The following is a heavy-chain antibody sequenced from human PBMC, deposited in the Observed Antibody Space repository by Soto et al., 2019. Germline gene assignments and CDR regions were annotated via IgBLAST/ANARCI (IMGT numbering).Heavy chain of an antibody. CDR2: ISGSGGST. CDR1: GFPFRSYA. J-gene: IGHJ6*02. Sequence: GGSLRLSCSASGFPFRSYAMSWVRPAPEKGLEWVSAISGSGGSTYYADSVKGRFTISRDNSKNTLYLQMNSLRAEDTAVYYCAKTIFGVVKRYYYGMDVWGQGTTVTVSS. V-gene: IGHV3-23*01. CDR3: AKTIFGVVKRYYYGMDV. D-gene: IGHD3-3*01.